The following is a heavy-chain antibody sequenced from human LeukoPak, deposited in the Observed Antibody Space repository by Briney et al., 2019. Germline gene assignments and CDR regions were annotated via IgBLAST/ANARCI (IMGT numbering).Heavy chain of an antibody. CDR1: GFTLRSYV. Sequence: PGGSLRLSCVASGFTLRSYVMNWVRQTPGKGLEWVSGISGSGDSTFYADSVKGRFSISRDNSKNTLYLQVNGLRTEDTAVYYCAKDRLLNCRGDCYIFDYWGQGTVVTVSS. J-gene: IGHJ4*02. CDR3: AKDRLLNCRGDCYIFDY. D-gene: IGHD2-21*02. CDR2: ISGSGDST. V-gene: IGHV3-23*01.